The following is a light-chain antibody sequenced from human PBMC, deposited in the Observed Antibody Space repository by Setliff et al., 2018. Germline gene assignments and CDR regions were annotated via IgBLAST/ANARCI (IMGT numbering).Light chain of an antibody. CDR1: SSNTGKNY. CDR2: NNN. J-gene: IGLJ1*01. CDR3: AAWDDSLRGDV. Sequence: QSVLAQSPSASASPGQRVTMSCSGSSSNTGKNYVYWYQQFPGTAPKLLIYNNNQRPSGVPDRFSGSKSGTSASLAISGLRSDDEADYYCAAWDDSLRGDVFGSGTKVTV. V-gene: IGLV1-47*01.